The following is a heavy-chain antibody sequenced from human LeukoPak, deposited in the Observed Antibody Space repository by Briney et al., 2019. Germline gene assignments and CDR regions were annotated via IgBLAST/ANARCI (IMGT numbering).Heavy chain of an antibody. CDR1: GGSISSYY. Sequence: SETLSLTCTVSGGSISSYYWSWIRQPPGKGLEWIGYIYYSGSTNYNPSLKSRVTISVDTSKNQFSLKLSSVTAADTAVYYCARGPVGYCSSTSCYPDYYGMDVWGQGTTVTVSS. D-gene: IGHD2-2*01. CDR3: ARGPVGYCSSTSCYPDYYGMDV. J-gene: IGHJ6*02. CDR2: IYYSGST. V-gene: IGHV4-59*01.